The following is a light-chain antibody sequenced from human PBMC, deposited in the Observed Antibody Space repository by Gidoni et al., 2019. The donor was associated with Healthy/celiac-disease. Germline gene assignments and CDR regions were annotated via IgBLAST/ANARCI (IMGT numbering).Light chain of an antibody. CDR2: SKN. CDR1: SSNIGSNT. CDR3: AAWDDSLNGYV. V-gene: IGLV1-44*01. J-gene: IGLJ1*01. Sequence: QSVLTQPPSASGTPAQRVTISCSGSSSNIGSNTVNGYQQLPGTAPKLLIYSKNQRPSGVPDRFSGSKSGTSASLAISGLQSEDEADYYCAAWDDSLNGYVFGTGTKVTVL.